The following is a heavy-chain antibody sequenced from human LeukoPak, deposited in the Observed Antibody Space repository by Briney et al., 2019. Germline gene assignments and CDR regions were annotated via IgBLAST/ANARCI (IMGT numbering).Heavy chain of an antibody. J-gene: IGHJ5*02. CDR1: GFTYSSYW. D-gene: IGHD3-22*01. CDR2: INQDGSGK. Sequence: GGSLRLSCAASGFTYSSYWMSWVRQAPGKGPEWVANINQDGSGKYYVDSVKGRFTISRDNAKNPLYFQMNSLRAEDTAVYSCARYGGGGYLEPWGQGTVVIVSS. V-gene: IGHV3-7*01. CDR3: ARYGGGGYLEP.